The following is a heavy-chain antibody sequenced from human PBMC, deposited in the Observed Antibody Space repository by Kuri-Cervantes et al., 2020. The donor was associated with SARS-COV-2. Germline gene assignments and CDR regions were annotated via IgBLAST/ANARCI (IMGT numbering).Heavy chain of an antibody. Sequence: ASVKVSCKASGGTFSSYGISWVRQASGQGLEWMGWISAYNGNTNYAQKLQGRVTMTTDTSTSTAYMELRSLRSDDTAVYYCARVGEDIVVVPAAIPYYYYMDVWGKGTTVTVSS. CDR3: ARVGEDIVVVPAAIPYYYYMDV. D-gene: IGHD2-2*01. V-gene: IGHV1-18*01. J-gene: IGHJ6*03. CDR1: GGTFSSYG. CDR2: ISAYNGNT.